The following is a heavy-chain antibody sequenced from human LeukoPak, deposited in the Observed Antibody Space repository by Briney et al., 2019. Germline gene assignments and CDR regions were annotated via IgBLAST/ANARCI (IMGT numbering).Heavy chain of an antibody. CDR3: AREGGYYDILTGYYTYYYYGMDV. CDR1: GFTFSSYW. V-gene: IGHV3-7*01. Sequence: GGSLRLSCAASGFTFSSYWMSWVRQAPGKGLEGVANIKQDGSEKYYVDSVKGRFTISRDNAKNSLYLQMNSLRAEDTAVYYCAREGGYYDILTGYYTYYYYGMDVWGQGTTVTVSS. J-gene: IGHJ6*02. CDR2: IKQDGSEK. D-gene: IGHD3-9*01.